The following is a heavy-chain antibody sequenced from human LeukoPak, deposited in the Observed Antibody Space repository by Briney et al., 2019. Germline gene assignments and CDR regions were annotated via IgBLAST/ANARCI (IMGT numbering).Heavy chain of an antibody. CDR2: ISSSSSYI. V-gene: IGHV3-21*01. CDR3: ARDNRFASGWPDVY. J-gene: IGHJ4*02. Sequence: PGGSLRLSCAASGFTFSSYSMNWVRQAPGKGLEWVSSISSSSSYIYYADSVKGRFTISRDNAKNSLCLQMNSLRAEDTAVYYCARDNRFASGWPDVYWGQGTLVTVSS. CDR1: GFTFSSYS. D-gene: IGHD6-19*01.